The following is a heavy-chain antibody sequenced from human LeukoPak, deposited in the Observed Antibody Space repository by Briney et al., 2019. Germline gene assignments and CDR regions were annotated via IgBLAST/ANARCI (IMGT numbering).Heavy chain of an antibody. J-gene: IGHJ6*03. CDR1: GGTFSSYA. D-gene: IGHD3-16*02. CDR3: NLQLSYYYYYYMDV. V-gene: IGHV1-69*01. Sequence: SLKISCKAPGGTFSSYAISCVRHTTGQGLEWIGGIIPIFGTANYAQKFQGRVTITADESTSTAYMELSSLRSEDTAVYYCNLQLSYYYYYYMDVWGKGTTVTVSS. CDR2: IIPIFGTA.